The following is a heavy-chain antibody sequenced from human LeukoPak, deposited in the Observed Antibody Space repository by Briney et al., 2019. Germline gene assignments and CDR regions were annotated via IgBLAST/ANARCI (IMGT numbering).Heavy chain of an antibody. J-gene: IGHJ1*01. V-gene: IGHV1-18*01. D-gene: IGHD4-11*01. CDR3: ARAPPNDYSNSAPY. CDR2: ISAYNGKR. Sequence: ASVKVSCKGSGYTFTSYGISWVGQAGGQGGEWMGWISAYNGKRNYAQKLQGRVTMTTDTSTTTAYMELRSLSSDDTAVYYCARAPPNDYSNSAPYWGQGTLVTVSS. CDR1: GYTFTSYG.